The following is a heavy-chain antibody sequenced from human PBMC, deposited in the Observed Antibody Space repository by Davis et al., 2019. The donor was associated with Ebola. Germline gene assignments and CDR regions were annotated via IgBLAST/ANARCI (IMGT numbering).Heavy chain of an antibody. Sequence: GESLKISCAASGFTFSSYAMSWVRQAPGKGLEWVSAISGSGGSTYYADSVKGRFTISRDNSKNTLYLQMNSLRAEDTAVYYCAKDRGGGSKDIVVVPVDYWGQGTLVTVSS. D-gene: IGHD2-2*01. CDR3: AKDRGGGSKDIVVVPVDY. CDR1: GFTFSSYA. CDR2: ISGSGGST. J-gene: IGHJ4*02. V-gene: IGHV3-23*01.